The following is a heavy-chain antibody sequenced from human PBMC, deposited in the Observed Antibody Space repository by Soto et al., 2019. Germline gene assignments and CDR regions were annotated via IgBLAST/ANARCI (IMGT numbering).Heavy chain of an antibody. D-gene: IGHD6-6*01. J-gene: IGHJ6*02. CDR1: GGTFSSYA. Sequence: SVKVSCKASGGTFSSYAISWVRQAPGQGLEWMGGIIPIFGTANYAQKFQGRVTITADKSTSTAYMELSSLRSGDTAVYYCAREGQLEYYYYGMDVWGQGTTVTVSS. V-gene: IGHV1-69*06. CDR2: IIPIFGTA. CDR3: AREGQLEYYYYGMDV.